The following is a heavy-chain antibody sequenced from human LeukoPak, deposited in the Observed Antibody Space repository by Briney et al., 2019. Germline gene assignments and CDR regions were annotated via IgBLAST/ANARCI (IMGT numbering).Heavy chain of an antibody. D-gene: IGHD6-6*01. CDR1: GFTFSTYG. J-gene: IGHJ4*02. V-gene: IGHV3-7*03. Sequence: PGGSLRLSCATSGFTFSTYGMSWVRQAPGKGLEWVANIKQDGSVKYYVDSVKGRFTISRDNAKNSLYLQMNSLRAEDTAVYNCARIGYSSSSLDFWGRGTLVTVSS. CDR3: ARIGYSSSSLDF. CDR2: IKQDGSVK.